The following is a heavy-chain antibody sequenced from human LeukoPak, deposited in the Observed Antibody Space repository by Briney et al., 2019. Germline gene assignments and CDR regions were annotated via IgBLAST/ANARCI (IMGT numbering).Heavy chain of an antibody. V-gene: IGHV3-21*04. Sequence: GGSLRLSCAASGFTFSSYSMNWVRQAPGKGLEWVSSISSSSYIYYADSVKGRFTISRDNAKNSLYLQMNSLRAEDTAVYYCARYRAGRNVRIDYWGQGTLVTVSS. CDR2: ISSSSYI. D-gene: IGHD3-10*01. CDR3: ARYRAGRNVRIDY. J-gene: IGHJ4*02. CDR1: GFTFSSYS.